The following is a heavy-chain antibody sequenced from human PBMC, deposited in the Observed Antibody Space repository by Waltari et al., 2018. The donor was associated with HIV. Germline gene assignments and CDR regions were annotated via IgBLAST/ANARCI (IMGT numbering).Heavy chain of an antibody. Sequence: QVRLQPWGSGFLKPSETLSLNCGVYGASISGYDWHWIRQPPGMGLEWVGDINHNGGTNYNPSLKSRVTISLDTSKKQFSLKLTSVTAADTAVYFCARYDCSSTICDFDLRRWFAPWCQGTLVIVSS. D-gene: IGHD2-2*01. CDR1: GASISGYD. CDR3: ARYDCSSTICDFDLRRWFAP. V-gene: IGHV4-34*01. CDR2: INHNGGT. J-gene: IGHJ5*02.